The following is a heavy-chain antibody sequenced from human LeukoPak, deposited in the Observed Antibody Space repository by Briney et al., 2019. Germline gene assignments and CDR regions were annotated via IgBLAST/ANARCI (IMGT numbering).Heavy chain of an antibody. V-gene: IGHV4-59*08. CDR2: IYYSGST. CDR1: GGSISSYY. Sequence: PSETLSLTCTVSGGSISSYYWSWIRQPPGKGLEWIGYIYYSGSTNYNPSLKSRVTISVDTSKNQFSLKLSSVTAADTAVYYCARHWAGDCGDDCYSFDNWGQGTLVAVSS. CDR3: ARHWAGDCGDDCYSFDN. D-gene: IGHD2-21*02. J-gene: IGHJ4*02.